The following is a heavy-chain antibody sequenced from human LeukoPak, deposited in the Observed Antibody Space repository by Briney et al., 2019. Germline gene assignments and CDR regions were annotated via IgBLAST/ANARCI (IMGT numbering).Heavy chain of an antibody. V-gene: IGHV1-58*01. Sequence: SVKVYCKASGFTSTNFAVQWVRQARGQRLEWIGWIIVGSGATKCAQDFQERVTITRDLSTSTLYMELRSLTSEDTAVYYCAADLSNPRMGASYLDSWGQGTLVTVSS. D-gene: IGHD3-16*01. CDR1: GFTSTNFA. CDR2: IIVGSGAT. J-gene: IGHJ4*02. CDR3: AADLSNPRMGASYLDS.